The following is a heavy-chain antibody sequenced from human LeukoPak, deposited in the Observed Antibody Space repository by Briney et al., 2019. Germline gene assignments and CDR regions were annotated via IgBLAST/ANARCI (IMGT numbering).Heavy chain of an antibody. V-gene: IGHV3-30*04. CDR3: AREFSSYYFDY. CDR2: ISYDGSEK. J-gene: IGHJ4*02. Sequence: PGGSLRLSCGASGFTFGSYGFHWVRQAPGKGLEWVAAISYDGSEKYYADSVKSRFTVSRDNSKNTLYLEVNRLRAEDTAIYYCAREFSSYYFDYWGQGTPVTVSS. CDR1: GFTFGSYG.